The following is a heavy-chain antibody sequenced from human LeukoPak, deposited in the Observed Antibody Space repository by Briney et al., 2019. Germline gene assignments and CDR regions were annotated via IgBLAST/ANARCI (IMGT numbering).Heavy chain of an antibody. CDR2: IYSGGST. D-gene: IGHD1-26*01. J-gene: IGHJ4*02. V-gene: IGHV3-53*01. CDR3: AREGREGSFDY. CDR1: GFTVSSNY. Sequence: GGSLRLSCAASGFTVSSNYMSWVRQAPGKGLEWVSVIYSGGSTYYADSVKGRFTISRDNSKNTLYLQMDSLRAEDTAVYYCAREGREGSFDYWGQGTLVTASS.